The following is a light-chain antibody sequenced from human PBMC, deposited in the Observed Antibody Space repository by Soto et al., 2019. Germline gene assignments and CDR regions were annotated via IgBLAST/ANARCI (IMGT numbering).Light chain of an antibody. CDR2: DVS. CDR1: QSISSW. J-gene: IGKJ1*01. CDR3: QQYNTFWT. Sequence: IQLTQSPSFLSASVGDRVTIACRASQSISSWLAWYQQKPGKAPKLLIYDVSSLESGVPSRFSGSGSGTEFTLTISSLQPDDFATYYCQQYNTFWTFGQGTKVDI. V-gene: IGKV1-5*01.